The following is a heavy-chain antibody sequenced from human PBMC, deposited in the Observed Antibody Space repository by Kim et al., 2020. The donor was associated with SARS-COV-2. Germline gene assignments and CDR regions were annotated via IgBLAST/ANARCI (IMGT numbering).Heavy chain of an antibody. J-gene: IGHJ3*02. CDR1: GGSISSSSYY. CDR3: ASKFVPAAGETMVDIRTNAFDI. D-gene: IGHD2-2*01. Sequence: SETLSLTCTVSGGSISSSSYYWGWIRQPPGKGLEWIGSIYYSGSTYYNPSLKSRVTISVDTSKNQFSLKLSSVTAADTAVYYCASKFVPAAGETMVDIRTNAFDIWGQGTMVTVSS. CDR2: IYYSGST. V-gene: IGHV4-39*01.